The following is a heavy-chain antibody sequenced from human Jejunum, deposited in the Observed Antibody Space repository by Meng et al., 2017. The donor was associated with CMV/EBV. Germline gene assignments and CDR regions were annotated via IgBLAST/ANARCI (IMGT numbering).Heavy chain of an antibody. CDR1: GFTFTSHA. CDR3: ARDMGYTVTAPFDY. CDR2: ISGSGPAT. D-gene: IGHD4-11*01. J-gene: IGHJ4*02. Sequence: GFTFTSHAMSWVRQTPGKRPGWVAGISGSGPATYYADSVKGRFTISRDNSNNTLFLQMNALRGDDTAVYYCARDMGYTVTAPFDYWGQGSVVTVSS. V-gene: IGHV3-23*01.